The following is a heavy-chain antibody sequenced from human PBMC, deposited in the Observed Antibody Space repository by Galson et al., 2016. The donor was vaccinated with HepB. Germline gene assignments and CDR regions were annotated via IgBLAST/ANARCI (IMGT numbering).Heavy chain of an antibody. D-gene: IGHD3-10*01. CDR3: ARDPTPRQYGSANYYYYMDV. CDR2: ISPSGDNT. Sequence: SLRLSCAASGFTFNNHAMNWVRQAPGKGLEWVSTISPSGDNTYYADSVKGRFTISRDNAKNSLYLQMNSLSAEDTAVYYCARDPTPRQYGSANYYYYMDVWGKGTTVTVSS. J-gene: IGHJ6*03. CDR1: GFTFNNHA. V-gene: IGHV3-23*01.